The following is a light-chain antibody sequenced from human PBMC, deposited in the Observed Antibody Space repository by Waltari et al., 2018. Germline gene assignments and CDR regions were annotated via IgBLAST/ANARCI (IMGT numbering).Light chain of an antibody. CDR3: QVWDSASDHYV. Sequence: SYVLTQPPSVSVAPGETASITCGENNIGGRSVHWYQQKPGQAPVLIVYDDSGRPSGIPERFSGSNSGNTATLTISRVEAGDEADYYYQVWDSASDHYVFGTGTKVTAL. V-gene: IGLV3-21*02. CDR2: DDS. CDR1: NIGGRS. J-gene: IGLJ1*01.